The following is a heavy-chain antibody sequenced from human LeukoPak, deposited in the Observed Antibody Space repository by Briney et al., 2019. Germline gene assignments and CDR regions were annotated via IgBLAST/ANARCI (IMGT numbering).Heavy chain of an antibody. V-gene: IGHV1-69*04. Sequence: SVKVSCKASGGTFSSYAISWVRQAPGQGLEWMRRIIPILGIANYAQKFQGRVTITADKSTSTAYMELSSPRSEDTAVYYCARLNPGVGATPWFDPWGQGTLVTVSS. D-gene: IGHD1-26*01. J-gene: IGHJ5*02. CDR3: ARLNPGVGATPWFDP. CDR2: IIPILGIA. CDR1: GGTFSSYA.